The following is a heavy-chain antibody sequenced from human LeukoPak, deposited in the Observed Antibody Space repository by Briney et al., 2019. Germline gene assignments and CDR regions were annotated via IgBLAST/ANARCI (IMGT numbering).Heavy chain of an antibody. V-gene: IGHV4-59*01. CDR2: IYYSGST. D-gene: IGHD3-3*01. CDR3: ARGVVYYDFWSGYPTKYNWFDP. Sequence: SETLSLTCTVSGGSISSYYWSWIRQPPGKGLEWIGYIYYSGSTNYNPSLTSRVTISVDTSKTQFSLKLSSVTAADTAVYYCARGVVYYDFWSGYPTKYNWFDPWGQGTLVTVSS. J-gene: IGHJ5*02. CDR1: GGSISSYY.